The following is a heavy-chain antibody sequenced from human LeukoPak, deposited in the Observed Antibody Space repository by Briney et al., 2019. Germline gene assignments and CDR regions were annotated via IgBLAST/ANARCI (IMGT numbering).Heavy chain of an antibody. J-gene: IGHJ4*02. Sequence: PGGSLRLSCAASGFTFDDYGMSWVRHAPGKGLECVSGINWNGGSTGYADSVKGRFTISRDNAKNSLYLQMNSLRAEDTALYYCARAAYYDSSGYPIDYWGQGTLVTVSS. CDR1: GFTFDDYG. CDR2: INWNGGST. D-gene: IGHD3-22*01. CDR3: ARAAYYDSSGYPIDY. V-gene: IGHV3-20*04.